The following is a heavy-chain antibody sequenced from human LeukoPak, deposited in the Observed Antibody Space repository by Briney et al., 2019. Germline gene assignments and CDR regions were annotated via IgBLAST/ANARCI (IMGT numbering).Heavy chain of an antibody. CDR2: ISGSGDHT. Sequence: GGSLRLSCTASKFTFSSYALSWVRQAPGKGLEWVSAISGSGDHTYYADSVKGRFTISRDNSKDSLYLQMNSLRAGDTAVYYCVRDPSGWGMDVWGQGNPGHRLL. CDR1: KFTFSSYA. V-gene: IGHV3-23*01. J-gene: IGHJ6*02. CDR3: VRDPSGWGMDV.